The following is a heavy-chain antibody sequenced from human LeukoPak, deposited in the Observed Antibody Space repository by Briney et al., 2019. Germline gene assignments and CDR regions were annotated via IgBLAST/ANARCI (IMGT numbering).Heavy chain of an antibody. CDR3: AKAAATGSGYYFEY. CDR1: GFTFSNYA. D-gene: IGHD6-13*01. Sequence: GGSLRLSCTASGFTFSNYAMSWVRQAPGKGLEWVSPITGSGGNAYYADSVKGRFTIPRDNSKSTLYLQMNSLRPEDTAVYYCAKAAATGSGYYFEYWGQGALVTVSS. V-gene: IGHV3-23*01. CDR2: ITGSGGNA. J-gene: IGHJ4*02.